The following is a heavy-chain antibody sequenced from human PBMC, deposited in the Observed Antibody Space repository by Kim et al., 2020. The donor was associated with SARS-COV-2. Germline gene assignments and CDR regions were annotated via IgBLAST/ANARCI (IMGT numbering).Heavy chain of an antibody. D-gene: IGHD3-16*01. CDR1: GGTFSSYA. Sequence: SVKVSCKASGGTFSSYAISWVRQAPGQGLEWMGGIIPIFGTANYAQKFQGRVTITADEYTSTAYMELGSLGSEHTAVYYCATARPSTLVIQDGMDVWGQGTTVTVCS. CDR3: ATARPSTLVIQDGMDV. CDR2: IIPIFGTA. J-gene: IGHJ6*02. V-gene: IGHV1-69*13.